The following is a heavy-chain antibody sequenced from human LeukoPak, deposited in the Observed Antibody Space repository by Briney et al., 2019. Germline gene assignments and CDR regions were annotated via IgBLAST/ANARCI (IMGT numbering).Heavy chain of an antibody. D-gene: IGHD4-17*01. V-gene: IGHV1-2*02. J-gene: IGHJ6*03. CDR2: INPNGGAT. Sequence: ASVKVSCKASGYTFTGYYMHWVRQAPGQGLEWMGWINPNGGATNYAQKFQGRVTMTRDTSISTAYMELSRLRSDDTAVYYCARVTTFYFYYMDVWGKGTTVTVSS. CDR3: ARVTTFYFYYMDV. CDR1: GYTFTGYY.